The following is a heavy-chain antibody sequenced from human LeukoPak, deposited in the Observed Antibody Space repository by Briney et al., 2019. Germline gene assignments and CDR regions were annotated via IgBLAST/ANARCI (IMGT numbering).Heavy chain of an antibody. Sequence: PGGSLRLSCAASGFTFSSYKIYWVRQAPGKGPVWVSRLNENGITNYADSVKGRFAISSDNAKSTLFLQMNSLRVDDTAVYYCARQDIPQALYGFDIWGQGTMVTVSS. J-gene: IGHJ3*02. CDR3: ARQDIPQALYGFDI. CDR2: LNENGIT. CDR1: GFTFSSYK. V-gene: IGHV3-74*01. D-gene: IGHD2-15*01.